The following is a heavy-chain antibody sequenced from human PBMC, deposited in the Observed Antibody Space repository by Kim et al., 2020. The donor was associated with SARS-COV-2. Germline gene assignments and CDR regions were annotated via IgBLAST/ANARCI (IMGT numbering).Heavy chain of an antibody. Sequence: SETLSLTCTVSGGSISSYYWSWIRQPAGKGLEWIGRIYTSGSTNYNPSLKSRVTMSVDTSKNQFSLKLSSVTAADTAVYYCARDFFSAAAGTPSEVGYWGQGTLVTVSS. CDR1: GGSISSYY. J-gene: IGHJ4*02. CDR3: ARDFFSAAAGTPSEVGY. CDR2: IYTSGST. V-gene: IGHV4-4*07. D-gene: IGHD6-13*01.